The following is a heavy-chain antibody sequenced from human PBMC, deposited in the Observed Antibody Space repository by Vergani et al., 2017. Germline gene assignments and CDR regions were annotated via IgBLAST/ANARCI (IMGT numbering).Heavy chain of an antibody. V-gene: IGHV4-34*01. CDR2: IDHTGRP. D-gene: IGHD4-11*01. CDR1: GGSFTSYH. J-gene: IGHJ6*03. CDR3: ARVNTETNGHLYYYYYMDF. Sequence: QVQLQQWGGGLLKPSETLSLTCVVNGGSFTSYHWTWIRQSPGEGLDWVGDIDHTGRPDYNPSLKRRLTMSVDKSRNQFSLTLNSVTATDTAIYFCARVNTETNGHLYYYYYMDFWGQGTAVTVS.